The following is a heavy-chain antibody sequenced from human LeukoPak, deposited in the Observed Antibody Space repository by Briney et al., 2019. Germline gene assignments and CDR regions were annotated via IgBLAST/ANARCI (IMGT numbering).Heavy chain of an antibody. Sequence: GGSLRLSCEASGFTFSSYGMHWVRQAPGKGLEWVAVISYDGSNKYYADSVKGRFTISRDNSKNTLYLQMNSLRAEDTAVYYCARAPTAAFNWFDPWGQGTLVTVSS. CDR1: GFTFSSYG. CDR3: ARAPTAAFNWFDP. V-gene: IGHV3-30*19. D-gene: IGHD2-21*02. CDR2: ISYDGSNK. J-gene: IGHJ5*02.